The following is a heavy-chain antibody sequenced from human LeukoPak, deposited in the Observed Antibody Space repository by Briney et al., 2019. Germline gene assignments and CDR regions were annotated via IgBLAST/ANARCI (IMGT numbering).Heavy chain of an antibody. V-gene: IGHV3-30*02. CDR2: IRSGGIDE. D-gene: IGHD6-19*01. CDR3: ARDKAGGWYATFDY. CDR1: TFTFSNYG. Sequence: PGGSLRLSCAASTFTFSNYGMHWVRQAPGKGLEWMAFIRSGGIDEYYADSVRGRFTISRDNSRNTLFLQMNSLRPEDTAVYYCARDKAGGWYATFDYWGQGTLVTVSS. J-gene: IGHJ4*02.